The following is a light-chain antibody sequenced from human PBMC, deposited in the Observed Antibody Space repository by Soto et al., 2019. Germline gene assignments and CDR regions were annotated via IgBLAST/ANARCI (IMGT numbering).Light chain of an antibody. CDR1: QGISSY. J-gene: IGKJ5*01. V-gene: IGKV1-8*01. CDR2: AAS. Sequence: AIRMTQSPSSLSASTGDRVTITCRASQGISSYLAWYQQKPGKAPKLLIYAASTLQSGVPSRFSGSVSGTDFTLTISGLQSEDFATYYCQQYYSYPITFGKGTRLEIK. CDR3: QQYYSYPIT.